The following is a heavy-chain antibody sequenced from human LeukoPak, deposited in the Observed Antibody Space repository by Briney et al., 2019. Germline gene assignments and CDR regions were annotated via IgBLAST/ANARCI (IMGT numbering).Heavy chain of an antibody. V-gene: IGHV3-7*01. Sequence: PGGSLRLSCEASGFTFSTHWMSWVRQAPGKGLEWVASINPDGSQKYYLDSVKGRFTISRDNTKSSLYLQMYSLGAEDTAVYYCARLLGTATTYDYWGQGTLVTVSS. D-gene: IGHD5-24*01. J-gene: IGHJ4*02. CDR3: ARLLGTATTYDY. CDR1: GFTFSTHW. CDR2: INPDGSQK.